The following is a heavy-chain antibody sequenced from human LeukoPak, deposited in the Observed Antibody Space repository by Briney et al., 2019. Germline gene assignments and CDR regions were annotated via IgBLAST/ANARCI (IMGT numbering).Heavy chain of an antibody. CDR1: GFTFSSYW. J-gene: IGHJ4*02. D-gene: IGHD5-18*01. Sequence: GGSLRLSCAASGFTFSSYWMSWVRQAPGKGLEWVANIKQDGSEKYYVDSVKGRFTISRDNAKNSPYLQMNSLRAEDTAVYYCARDPSLQLWFPFDYWGQGTLVTVSS. CDR3: ARDPSLQLWFPFDY. V-gene: IGHV3-7*01. CDR2: IKQDGSEK.